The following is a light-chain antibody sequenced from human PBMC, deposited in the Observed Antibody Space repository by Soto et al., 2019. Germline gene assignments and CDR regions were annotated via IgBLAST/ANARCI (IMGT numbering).Light chain of an antibody. CDR3: RSYTSSSTLDVV. J-gene: IGLJ2*01. CDR1: SSDVGGYNY. CDR2: DVS. V-gene: IGLV2-14*01. Sequence: QSALTQPASVSRSPGQSITISCTGTSSDVGGYNYVSWYQQHPGKAPKLMIYDVSNRPSGVSNRFSGSKSGNTASLTISGLQSEDEADYYCRSYTSSSTLDVVFGGGTKLTV.